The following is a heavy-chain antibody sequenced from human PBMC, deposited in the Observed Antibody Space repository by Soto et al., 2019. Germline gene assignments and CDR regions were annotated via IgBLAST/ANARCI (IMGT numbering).Heavy chain of an antibody. J-gene: IGHJ6*02. CDR2: ISSRSDI. D-gene: IGHD2-2*02. CDR3: AREYTAWPLAYGLDV. V-gene: IGHV3-21*01. CDR1: GFTFSTYS. Sequence: GGSLRLSCVGSGFTFSTYSINWVRQAPGKGLEWVSSISSRSDIYYADSVKGRFTISRDNAKNSVSLQMNSLRAEDTAVYYCAREYTAWPLAYGLDVWGQGTTFTVSS.